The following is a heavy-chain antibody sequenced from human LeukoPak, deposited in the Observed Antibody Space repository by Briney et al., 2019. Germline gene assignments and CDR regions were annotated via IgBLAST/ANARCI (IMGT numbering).Heavy chain of an antibody. Sequence: NPSETLSLTCTVSGGSIGSYYWSWIRQPPGKGLEWIGYINYSGTTNYNPSLKSRVTMSVDTSKNQFSLRLSSVTAADTAVYYCAREGGFYRPLDYSGQGTLVTVSS. J-gene: IGHJ4*02. CDR1: GGSIGSYY. V-gene: IGHV4-59*01. CDR2: INYSGTT. CDR3: AREGGFYRPLDY. D-gene: IGHD6-25*01.